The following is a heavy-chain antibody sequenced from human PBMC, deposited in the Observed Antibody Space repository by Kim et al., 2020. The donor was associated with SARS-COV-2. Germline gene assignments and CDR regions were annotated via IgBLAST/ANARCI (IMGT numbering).Heavy chain of an antibody. CDR2: IYYSGST. D-gene: IGHD3-10*01. Sequence: SETLSLTCTVSGGSISSYYWSWIRQPPGKGLEWIGYIYYSGSTNYNPSLKSRVTISVDTSKNQFSLKLSSVTAADTAVYYCARSLVRGGLNYWGQGTLVTVSS. CDR1: GGSISSYY. CDR3: ARSLVRGGLNY. J-gene: IGHJ4*02. V-gene: IGHV4-59*01.